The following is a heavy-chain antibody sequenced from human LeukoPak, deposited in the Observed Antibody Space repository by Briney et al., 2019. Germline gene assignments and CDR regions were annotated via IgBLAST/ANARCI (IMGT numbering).Heavy chain of an antibody. V-gene: IGHV3-23*01. CDR3: AKEVVRGVIIEYYFDY. CDR2: ISGSGGST. Sequence: GGSLRLSCAASGFTFSSYAMSWVRQAPGKGLEWVSAISGSGGSTYYADSVKGRFTISRDNSKNTLYLQMNSLRAEDTAVYYCAKEVVRGVIIEYYFDYWGQGTLVTASS. J-gene: IGHJ4*02. CDR1: GFTFSSYA. D-gene: IGHD3-10*01.